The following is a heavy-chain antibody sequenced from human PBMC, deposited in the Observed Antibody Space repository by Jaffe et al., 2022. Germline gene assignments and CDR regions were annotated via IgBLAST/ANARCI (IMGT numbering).Heavy chain of an antibody. V-gene: IGHV3-30*02. J-gene: IGHJ4*02. CDR2: IRHDGGSE. Sequence: QVQLVESGGGVVQPGGSLRLSCAASGFTFDTYGLHWVRQTPGKGLEGVAFIRHDGGSESYADSVKGRFTISRDNSKNTLYLQMNSLRPEDTAVYYCAKGFGIYSGYGSSFDLWGQGTLVTVSS. CDR3: AKGFGIYSGYGSSFDL. D-gene: IGHD5-12*01. CDR1: GFTFDTYG.